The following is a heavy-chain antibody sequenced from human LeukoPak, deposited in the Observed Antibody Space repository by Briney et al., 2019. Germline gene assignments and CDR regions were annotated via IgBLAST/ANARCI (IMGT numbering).Heavy chain of an antibody. D-gene: IGHD2-15*01. Sequence: SETLSLTCAVSGYSISNEYYWGWIRQPPGKGLEWIGSIYHSGSTYYNPSLKSRVTISVHTSKNPFSLTVSSVTAADTAVYYCARAVSTGYCSFMSCPNPFDYWGQGTLVTVSS. V-gene: IGHV4-38-2*01. J-gene: IGHJ4*02. CDR2: IYHSGST. CDR1: GYSISNEYY. CDR3: ARAVSTGYCSFMSCPNPFDY.